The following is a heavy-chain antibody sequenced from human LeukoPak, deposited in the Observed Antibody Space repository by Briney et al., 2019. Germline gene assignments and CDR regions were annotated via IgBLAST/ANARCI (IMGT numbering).Heavy chain of an antibody. V-gene: IGHV4-59*08. CDR1: GGSISNYY. J-gene: IGHJ4*02. CDR2: IYNSGTT. CDR3: ARSATLRGAIDY. Sequence: KSSETLSLTCTISGGSISNYYCTWIRQPQGKGLEWVGYIYNSGTTIYNPSLESRVTISADTSKNQFSLKVNSVTAADTAVYYCARSATLRGAIDYWGQGTLVTVSS. D-gene: IGHD2-2*01.